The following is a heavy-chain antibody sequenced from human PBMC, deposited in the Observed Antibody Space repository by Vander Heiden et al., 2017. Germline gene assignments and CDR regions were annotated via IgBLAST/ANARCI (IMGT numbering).Heavy chain of an antibody. J-gene: IGHJ4*02. CDR2: ISWNSGSI. Sequence: EVQLVESGGGLVQPGRSLRLSCAASGFTFDDYAMQCVRQAPGKGLEWVSGISWNSGSIGYADSVKGRFTISRDNAKNSLYLQMNSLRAEDTALYYCAKGSNYDILTGYFYFDYWGQGTLVTVSS. V-gene: IGHV3-9*01. CDR1: GFTFDDYA. D-gene: IGHD3-9*01. CDR3: AKGSNYDILTGYFYFDY.